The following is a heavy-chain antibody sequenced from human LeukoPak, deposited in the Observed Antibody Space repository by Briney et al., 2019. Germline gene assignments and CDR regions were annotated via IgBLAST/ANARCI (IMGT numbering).Heavy chain of an antibody. CDR1: GVSMRTYY. V-gene: IGHV4-59*08. CDR3: ASQGSDSGWFYF. Sequence: SEALSLTCTVSGVSMRTYYWSWIRQPPGKGLEWIGYVSYSGSTDYNPSLKSRLTISIDTSETQFSLKLTSVTAADTAIYYCASQGSDSGWFYFWGQGTLVTVSS. D-gene: IGHD6-19*01. CDR2: VSYSGST. J-gene: IGHJ4*02.